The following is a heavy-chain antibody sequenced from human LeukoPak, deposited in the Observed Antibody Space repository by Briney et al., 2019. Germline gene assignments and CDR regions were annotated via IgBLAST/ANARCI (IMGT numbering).Heavy chain of an antibody. CDR3: ARALYQSIADD. D-gene: IGHD6-6*01. CDR2: INHSGST. J-gene: IGHJ4*02. V-gene: IGHV4-34*01. Sequence: SETLSLTCAVYGGSFSGYYWSWIRQPPGKGLEWIGEINHSGSTNYNPSLKSRVTISVDTSMNQFSLKLSSVTAADTAVYYCARALYQSIADDWGQGTLVTVSS. CDR1: GGSFSGYY.